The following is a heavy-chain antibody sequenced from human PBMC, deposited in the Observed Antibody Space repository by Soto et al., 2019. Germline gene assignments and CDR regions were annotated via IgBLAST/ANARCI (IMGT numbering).Heavy chain of an antibody. CDR1: GFTFSSYA. V-gene: IGHV3-23*01. D-gene: IGHD4-17*01. CDR2: ISGSGGST. CDR3: AKDRNDFYGDYGSPFDY. Sequence: GGSLRLSCAASGFTFSSYAMSWVRQAPGKGLEWVSAISGSGGSTYYADSVKGRFTISRDNSKNTLYLQMSSLRAEDTAVYYCAKDRNDFYGDYGSPFDYWGQGTLVTVSS. J-gene: IGHJ4*02.